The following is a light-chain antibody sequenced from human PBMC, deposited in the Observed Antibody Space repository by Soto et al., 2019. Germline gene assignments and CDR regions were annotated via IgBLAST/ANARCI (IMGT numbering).Light chain of an antibody. Sequence: ENVMTQSPATMSVSPGDRATPFCRASENIKNRLAWYQQKPGQCPRLLIYDAFTMATDIPARFSGSASGTEFTLTISSLQSEDSAFYYCQQYDDWPLTLGGGTKVEIK. CDR2: DAF. J-gene: IGKJ4*01. CDR1: ENIKNR. CDR3: QQYDDWPLT. V-gene: IGKV3-15*01.